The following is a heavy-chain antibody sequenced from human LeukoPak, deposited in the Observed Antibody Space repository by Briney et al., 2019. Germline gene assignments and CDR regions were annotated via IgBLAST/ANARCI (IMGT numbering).Heavy chain of an antibody. Sequence: GGSLRRSCGASGLTFSNYGTLWVRQAPGKGLDWVAFIRYDGNNKLYADSVKGRFTISRDNSKNTLYLHINSLRAEDTAVYYCVKDNPLDYWGQGTLVIVSS. CDR1: GLTFSNYG. J-gene: IGHJ4*02. D-gene: IGHD1-14*01. CDR2: IRYDGNNK. V-gene: IGHV3-30*02. CDR3: VKDNPLDY.